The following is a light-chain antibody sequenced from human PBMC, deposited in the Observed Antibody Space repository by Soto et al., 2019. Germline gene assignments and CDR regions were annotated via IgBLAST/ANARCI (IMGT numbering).Light chain of an antibody. CDR3: LPWGAGIGV. Sequence: QLVLTQSPSASASLGASVKLTCTLSSGHTNYAIAWHQLQPEKGPRYLMKLNSDGRHSKGDGIPDRFSGSSSGAERYLTISSLRSEDEADYYCLPWGAGIGVFGGGTKLTVL. V-gene: IGLV4-69*01. J-gene: IGLJ3*02. CDR1: SGHTNYA. CDR2: LNSDGRH.